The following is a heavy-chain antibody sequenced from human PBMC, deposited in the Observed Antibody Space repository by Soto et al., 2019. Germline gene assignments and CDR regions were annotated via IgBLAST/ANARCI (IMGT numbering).Heavy chain of an antibody. CDR2: IYKDGST. CDR3: ARSKLGYCSGGSCYYYYYYMDV. Sequence: GGSLRLSCAASGLIVSSSSMSWVRQAPGKGLEWVSFIYKDGSTHYAASVKGRFTISGDNAKNSLYLQMNSLRAEDTAVYYCARSKLGYCSGGSCYYYYYYMDVWGKGTTVTVSS. V-gene: IGHV3-53*01. CDR1: GLIVSSSS. D-gene: IGHD2-15*01. J-gene: IGHJ6*03.